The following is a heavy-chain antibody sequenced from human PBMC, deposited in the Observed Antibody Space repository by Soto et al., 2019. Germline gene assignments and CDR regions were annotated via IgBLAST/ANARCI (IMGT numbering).Heavy chain of an antibody. D-gene: IGHD3-22*01. V-gene: IGHV3-30-3*01. CDR2: ISYDGSNK. CDR3: ARTAGHSSGYYPFDY. J-gene: IGHJ4*02. CDR1: GFTFSSYA. Sequence: QVQLVESGGGVVQPGRSLRLSCAASGFTFSSYAMHWVRQAPGKGLEWVAVISYDGSNKYYADSVKGRFTISRDNSNNTLYLQMNRLSGEDTAVYYCARTAGHSSGYYPFDYWGQGTLVTVSS.